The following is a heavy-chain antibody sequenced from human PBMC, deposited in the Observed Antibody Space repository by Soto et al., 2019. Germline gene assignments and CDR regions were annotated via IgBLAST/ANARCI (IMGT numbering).Heavy chain of an antibody. CDR1: GGSISSGGYY. V-gene: IGHV4-31*03. CDR3: AREVRWAAAATSSFDP. Sequence: SETLSLTCTVSGGSISSGGYYWSWIRQHPGKGLEWIGYIDYSGSTYSNPALKSRVTISVDTAKNQFTLKLSTVTAADTAVYYCAREVRWAAAATSSFDPWGQGTLVTVSS. J-gene: IGHJ5*02. CDR2: IDYSGST. D-gene: IGHD6-25*01.